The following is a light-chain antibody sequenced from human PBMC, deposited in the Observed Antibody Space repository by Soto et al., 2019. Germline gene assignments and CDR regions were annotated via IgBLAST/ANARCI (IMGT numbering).Light chain of an antibody. Sequence: EIELTQSPGTLSLSPGERATLSCRASQSVGSTYLAWYQQRPGQAPRLLLYGASTRATDVPDRFSGSGSGTEFTLTLSSLQPDDFATYYCQQYNTHWTFGQGTKVDIK. J-gene: IGKJ1*01. CDR2: GAS. CDR1: QSVGSTY. V-gene: IGKV3-20*01. CDR3: QQYNTHWT.